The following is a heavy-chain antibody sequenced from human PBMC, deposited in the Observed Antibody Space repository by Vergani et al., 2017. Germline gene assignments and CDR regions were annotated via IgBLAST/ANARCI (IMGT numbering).Heavy chain of an antibody. J-gene: IGHJ3*02. CDR1: GFTFSSYD. Sequence: EVQLVESGGGLVQPGGSLRLSCAASGFTFSSYDMHWVRQATGKGLEWVSAIGTAGDTYYPGSVKGRFTISRENAKNSLYLQMNSLRAGDTAVYYCARDWGSGSRSGAFDIWGQGTMVTVSS. V-gene: IGHV3-13*04. CDR2: IGTAGDT. CDR3: ARDWGSGSRSGAFDI. D-gene: IGHD1-26*01.